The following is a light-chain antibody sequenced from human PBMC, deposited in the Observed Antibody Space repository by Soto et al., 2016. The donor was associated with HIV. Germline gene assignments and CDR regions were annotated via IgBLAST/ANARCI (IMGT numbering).Light chain of an antibody. CDR3: QVWDDGTGMV. V-gene: IGLV3-1*01. Sequence: SYELTQPPSVSVSPGQTANIPCSGFSLGDNYVCWYQQKIGQSPVLVIYGDNKRRSGISERFSGSNSGNTATLTIRETQSVDEADYYCQVWDDGTGMVFGGGTKLTVL. CDR1: SLGDNY. CDR2: GDN. J-gene: IGLJ3*02.